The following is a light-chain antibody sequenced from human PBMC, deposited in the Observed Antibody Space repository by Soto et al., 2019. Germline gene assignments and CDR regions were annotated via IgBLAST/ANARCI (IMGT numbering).Light chain of an antibody. CDR2: EVY. J-gene: IGLJ1*01. V-gene: IGLV2-8*01. CDR3: SSYVGTNSYV. CDR1: SSDVGGYNY. Sequence: QSALTQPPSASGSPGQSVTISCTGTSSDVGGYNYVSWYQHHPGKAPKLITYEVYKRPSGVPDRFSGSKSGNTAALTVSGLQAEDEADYYCSSYVGTNSYVFGTGTKLTVL.